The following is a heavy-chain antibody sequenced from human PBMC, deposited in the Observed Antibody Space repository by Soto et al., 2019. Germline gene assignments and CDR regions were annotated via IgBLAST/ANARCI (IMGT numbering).Heavy chain of an antibody. CDR2: IYPGDSDT. D-gene: IGHD6-19*01. V-gene: IGHV5-51*01. Sequence: GESLKISCKGSGYSFTSYFVGWVRQMPGKGLEWMGIIYPGDSDTRYSLSFQGQVTISADKSIRTAYLQWSSLKASDTAMYYCARPFESSGRFDYWGQGTPVTVSS. J-gene: IGHJ4*02. CDR1: GYSFTSYF. CDR3: ARPFESSGRFDY.